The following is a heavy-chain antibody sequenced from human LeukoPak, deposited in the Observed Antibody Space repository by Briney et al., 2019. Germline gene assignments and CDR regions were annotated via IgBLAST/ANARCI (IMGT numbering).Heavy chain of an antibody. CDR2: ISAYNGNT. V-gene: IGHV1-18*01. CDR3: ARGGYGYKVTEIDY. J-gene: IGHJ4*02. D-gene: IGHD5-24*01. Sequence: ASVKVSCKASGYTFTSYGISWVRQAPGQGLEGMGWISAYNGNTNYAQKLQGRVAMTTDTSTSTAYMELRSLRSDDTAVYYCARGGYGYKVTEIDYWGQGTLVTVSS. CDR1: GYTFTSYG.